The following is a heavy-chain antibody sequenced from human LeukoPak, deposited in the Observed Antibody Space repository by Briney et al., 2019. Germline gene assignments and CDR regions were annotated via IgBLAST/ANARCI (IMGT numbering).Heavy chain of an antibody. CDR3: ARLGGYDYPFPDY. J-gene: IGHJ4*02. Sequence: PGGSLRLSCAASGFTFSDYYMSWIRQAPGKGLEWVSYISSSSSYTNYADSVKGRFTISRDNAKNSLYLQMNSLRAEDTAVYYCARLGGYDYPFPDYWGQGTLVTVSS. V-gene: IGHV3-11*06. D-gene: IGHD5-12*01. CDR1: GFTFSDYY. CDR2: ISSSSSYT.